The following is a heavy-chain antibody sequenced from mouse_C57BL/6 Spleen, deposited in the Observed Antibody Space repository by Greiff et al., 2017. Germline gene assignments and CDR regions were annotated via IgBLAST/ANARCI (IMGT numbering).Heavy chain of an antibody. J-gene: IGHJ2*01. V-gene: IGHV5-4*03. CDR2: ISDGGSYT. CDR1: GFTFSSYA. CDR3: ARRDGTFDY. Sequence: EVNLVESGGGLVKPGGSLKLSCAASGFTFSSYAMSWVRQTPEKRLEWVATISDGGSYTYYPDNVKGRFTISRDNAKNNLYLQMSHLKSEDTAMYYCARRDGTFDYWGQGTTLTVSS. D-gene: IGHD2-1*01.